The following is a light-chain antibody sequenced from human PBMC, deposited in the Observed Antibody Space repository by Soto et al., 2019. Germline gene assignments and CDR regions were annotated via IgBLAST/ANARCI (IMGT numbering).Light chain of an antibody. J-gene: IGKJ4*01. V-gene: IGKV3-20*01. CDR3: QQFGDSLT. CDR2: GAS. CDR1: QSVSTRF. Sequence: ETVLTQSPGTLSLSPGERTTLSCRASQSVSTRFLAWYQQKPGQAPRLLIYGASTRATGIPDRFSGSGSGTDFTLSVSRLEPEDFALYYCQQFGDSLTFGGGTKVEI.